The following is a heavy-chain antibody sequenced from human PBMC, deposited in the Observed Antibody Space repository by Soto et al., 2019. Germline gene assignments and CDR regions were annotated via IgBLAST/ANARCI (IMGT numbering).Heavy chain of an antibody. CDR3: VTGDHGYAYS. CDR1: GYSFTTSW. CDR2: IYPRNSDT. D-gene: IGHD5-12*01. V-gene: IGHV5-51*03. Sequence: EVQLVQSGPEVKKPGESLKISCKGSGYSFTTSWIGWVRQMPGKGLDWMGIIYPRNSDTRYGPSFQGQVAISADKSVSTAYLQWSSLKASDTGMYYCVTGDHGYAYSWGQGTLVTVSS. J-gene: IGHJ4*02.